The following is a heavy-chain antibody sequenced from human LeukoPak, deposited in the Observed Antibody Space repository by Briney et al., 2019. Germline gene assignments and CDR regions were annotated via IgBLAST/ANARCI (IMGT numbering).Heavy chain of an antibody. CDR2: ISFDGSNK. J-gene: IGHJ6*02. CDR1: GFTLSDHA. CDR3: ARETDGSGSYRYYYYYYGMDV. D-gene: IGHD3-10*01. Sequence: GGSLRLSCAASGFTLSDHAMDWVRQAPGKGLVWVAVISFDGSNKYYADSVKGRFTISRDNSKNTLYLQMNSLRAEDTAVYYCARETDGSGSYRYYYYYYGMDVWGQGTTVTVSS. V-gene: IGHV3-30-3*01.